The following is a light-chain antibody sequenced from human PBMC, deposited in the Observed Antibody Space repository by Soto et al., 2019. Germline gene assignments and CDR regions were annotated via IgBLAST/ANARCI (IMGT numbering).Light chain of an antibody. CDR1: QSVGSK. V-gene: IGKV3-15*01. J-gene: IGKJ1*01. CDR2: GAS. CDR3: QQYNKWPRT. Sequence: EIVMTQSPGALSESLGERATLSCRASQSVGSKLAWYQQKPGQPPRLLIHGASTRATGVPARFSGSGSGTEFTLAISSLQSEDFAVYYCQQYNKWPRTFGQGTKVEI.